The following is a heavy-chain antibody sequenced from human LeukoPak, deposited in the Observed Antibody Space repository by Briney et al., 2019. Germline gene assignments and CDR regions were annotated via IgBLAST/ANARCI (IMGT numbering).Heavy chain of an antibody. J-gene: IGHJ4*02. D-gene: IGHD1/OR15-1a*01. CDR1: GFTFSSYA. CDR3: SKGRVGTGGPNEY. V-gene: IGHV3-23*01. CDR2: ISGSGGST. Sequence: GGSLRLSCAASGFTFSSYAMSWVRQAPGKGLEWVSAISGSGGSTYYADSVKGRFTISRDNSKNTLYLQMNSLRAEDTAVYYCSKGRVGTGGPNEYWGQGTLVNVSS.